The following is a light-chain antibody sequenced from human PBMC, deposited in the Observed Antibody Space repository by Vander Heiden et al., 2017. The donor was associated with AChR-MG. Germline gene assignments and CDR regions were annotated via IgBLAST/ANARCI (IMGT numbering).Light chain of an antibody. J-gene: IGKJ5*01. CDR2: DAS. V-gene: IGKV3-11*01. CDR1: LSVSSY. Sequence: EIVLTQSPATLSLSPGERATLSCRASLSVSSYLAWYQQKPGQAPRLLIYDASNRANGIPDRFSDSGSGTDFTLTISSREPEDFAVYYWQQRFKWITFGQGTRLEI. CDR3: QQRFKWIT.